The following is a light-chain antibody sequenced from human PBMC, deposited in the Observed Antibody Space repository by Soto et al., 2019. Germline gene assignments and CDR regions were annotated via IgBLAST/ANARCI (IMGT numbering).Light chain of an antibody. CDR1: QSLSSSF. CDR3: QQFSSYPLT. Sequence: EIVLTQSPGTLSLSPGQRASLSCRASQSLSSSFLAWYQQKPGQAPRLLIYDASNRATGIPDRFSGGGSGTDFTLTISRLEPEDFVVYYCQQFSSYPLTFGGGTKVDIK. CDR2: DAS. J-gene: IGKJ4*01. V-gene: IGKV3-20*01.